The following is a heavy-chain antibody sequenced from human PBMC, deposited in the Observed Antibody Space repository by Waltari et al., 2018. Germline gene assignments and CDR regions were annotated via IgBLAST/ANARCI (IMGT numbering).Heavy chain of an antibody. J-gene: IGHJ4*02. Sequence: EVQLVESGGGLVQPGGSLRLSCAASGFTFSSYEMNWVRQAPGRGLEWVSYISSSGSSISYADSVKGRFTISRDNAKNSLYLQMNSLRAEDTAVYYCARGGSGSYYILAESPGYYFDYWGQGTLVTVSS. CDR1: GFTFSSYE. CDR3: ARGGSGSYYILAESPGYYFDY. CDR2: ISSSGSSI. D-gene: IGHD3-10*01. V-gene: IGHV3-48*03.